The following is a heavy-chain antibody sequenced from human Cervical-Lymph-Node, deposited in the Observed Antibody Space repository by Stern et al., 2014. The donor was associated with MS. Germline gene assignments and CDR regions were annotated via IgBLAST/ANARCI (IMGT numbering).Heavy chain of an antibody. CDR3: AKDVIRGYSYLQLGNAFDV. V-gene: IGHV3-9*01. J-gene: IGHJ3*01. CDR1: GFTFDDYA. CDR2: LNWHSGSV. Sequence: EVQLVESGGDLVQPGRSLRLSCAASGFTFDDYAMHWVRQAPGKGLEWVSGLNWHSGSVGYADSVKGRFTISRDNAKNSLYLQMNSLRAEDTALYYCAKDVIRGYSYLQLGNAFDVWGQGTTVIVSS. D-gene: IGHD5-18*01.